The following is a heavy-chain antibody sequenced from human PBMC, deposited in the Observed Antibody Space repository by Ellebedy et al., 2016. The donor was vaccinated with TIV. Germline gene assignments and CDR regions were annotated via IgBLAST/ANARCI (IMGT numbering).Heavy chain of an antibody. J-gene: IGHJ4*02. CDR1: GGSISSSNYY. D-gene: IGHD6-19*01. CDR2: IYYSGST. Sequence: MPGGSLRLSCTVSGGSISSSNYYWGWIRQPPGKGLEWIGNIYYSGSTYYNPSLKSRVTISEDTSKNQFSLKLTSVTAADTAVYYCASSGGQYSSGWYDYWGQGTLVTVSS. CDR3: ASSGGQYSSGWYDY. V-gene: IGHV4-39*01.